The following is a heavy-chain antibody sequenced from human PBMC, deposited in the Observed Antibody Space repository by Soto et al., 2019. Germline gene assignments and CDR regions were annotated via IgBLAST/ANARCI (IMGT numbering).Heavy chain of an antibody. Sequence: GGSLRLSCVDSGFTFNKAWMNWVRQAPGKGLEWVGRIKSKTDGGTTDYAAPVKGRFTISRDDSKNTLYLQMNSLKTEDTAVYYCTTDPVTMIVVVPSSGWGQGTLVTVSS. D-gene: IGHD3-22*01. V-gene: IGHV3-15*07. CDR1: GFTFNKAW. CDR2: IKSKTDGGTT. CDR3: TTDPVTMIVVVPSSG. J-gene: IGHJ4*02.